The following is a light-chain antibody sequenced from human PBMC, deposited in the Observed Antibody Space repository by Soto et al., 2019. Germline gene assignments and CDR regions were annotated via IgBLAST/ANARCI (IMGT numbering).Light chain of an antibody. V-gene: IGKV1-39*01. CDR1: QSITSY. Sequence: DIQMTQSPSSLSASVGDRVTITCRASQSITSYLNWYQKKSGKAPKLLIHAASRLQSGVPSRFSSSGSGTDFTLTISSLHPEDSATYYCQQSYSSPRTFGRGTNVELK. J-gene: IGKJ1*01. CDR2: AAS. CDR3: QQSYSSPRT.